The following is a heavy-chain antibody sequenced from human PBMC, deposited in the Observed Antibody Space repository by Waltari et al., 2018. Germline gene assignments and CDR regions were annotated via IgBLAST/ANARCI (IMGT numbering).Heavy chain of an antibody. V-gene: IGHV4-39*01. Sequence: QLQLQESGPGLVKASETLSLTCTVSGDSISSSSYYWGWVRQPPGKGLEWIGNMYYSGSTYYNPSLTSRVTISGDTAKSQFSLKLSSVTAADTSMYYCVRHARTTSGGKHFDHWGQGMLVTV. D-gene: IGHD2-15*01. CDR1: GDSISSSSYY. J-gene: IGHJ4*02. CDR2: MYYSGST. CDR3: VRHARTTSGGKHFDH.